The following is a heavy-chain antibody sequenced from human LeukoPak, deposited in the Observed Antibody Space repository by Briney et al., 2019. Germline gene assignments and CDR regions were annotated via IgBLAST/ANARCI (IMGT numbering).Heavy chain of an antibody. CDR2: ISRSGSTK. Sequence: GGSLRLSCAASGFTFSDYNMRWIRQAPGKGLEWVSSISRSGSTKYYADSVKGRFTISRDNAKNSLFLQMNSLRAEDTAVYYCARGQLWLSYYYMDVWGKGTTVTISS. D-gene: IGHD5-18*01. CDR1: GFTFSDYN. V-gene: IGHV3-11*01. J-gene: IGHJ6*03. CDR3: ARGQLWLSYYYMDV.